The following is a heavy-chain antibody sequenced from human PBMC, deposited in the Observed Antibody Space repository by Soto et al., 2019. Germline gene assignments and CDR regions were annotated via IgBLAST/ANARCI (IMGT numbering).Heavy chain of an antibody. V-gene: IGHV3-11*04. CDR2: ISESGSMM. Sequence: QEQLVESGGGLVRPGGSLRLSCAASGFTYSDYYMTWIRQAPGKGLEWIPHISESGSMMYYTDSVKGRFTISRDNAKNSLYLQMNTLRAEDTAVYYCARGILGATVLSVWGQGTMVTVSS. CDR1: GFTYSDYY. CDR3: ARGILGATVLSV. D-gene: IGHD1-26*01. J-gene: IGHJ3*01.